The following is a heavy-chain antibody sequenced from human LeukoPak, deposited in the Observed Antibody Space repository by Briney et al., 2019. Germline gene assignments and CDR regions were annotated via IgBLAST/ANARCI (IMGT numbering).Heavy chain of an antibody. J-gene: IGHJ4*02. CDR1: GGSISSGSYY. CDR2: ICTSGST. Sequence: SQTLSLTCTVSGGSISSGSYYWSWIRQPAGKGLEWIGRICTSGSTNYNPSLKSRVTISVDTSKNQFSLKLSSVTAADTAVYYCARSDYVWGSYRYLDYWGQGTLVTVSS. D-gene: IGHD3-16*02. V-gene: IGHV4-61*02. CDR3: ARSDYVWGSYRYLDY.